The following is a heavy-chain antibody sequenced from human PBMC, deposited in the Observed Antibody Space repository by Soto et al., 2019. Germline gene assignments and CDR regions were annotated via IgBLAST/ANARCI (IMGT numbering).Heavy chain of an antibody. V-gene: IGHV3-23*01. J-gene: IGHJ4*02. Sequence: EVQLLESGGGLVQPGGSLRLSCAASGFSFTTYDMTWVRQAPGRGPEWLSSISDNGAALYYADSVKGRFTISRDNSKNTLYLQMSSLRAEDTASYYCARLVSTTLFDSWGQGTLVTVSS. CDR2: ISDNGAAL. CDR1: GFSFTTYD. D-gene: IGHD5-12*01. CDR3: ARLVSTTLFDS.